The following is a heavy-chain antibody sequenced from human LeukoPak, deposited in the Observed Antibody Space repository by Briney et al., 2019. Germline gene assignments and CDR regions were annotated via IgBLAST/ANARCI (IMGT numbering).Heavy chain of an antibody. D-gene: IGHD4-11*01. Sequence: PSETLSLTCAVYGGSFTDYYWSWIRQFPGKGLEWIGEISHSGNTNLNPSLESRVTISVGTSNYQFSLKLTSVTAADTAVYYCARGSRLPLDYWGQGSLVTVSS. J-gene: IGHJ4*02. CDR2: ISHSGNT. CDR3: ARGSRLPLDY. CDR1: GGSFTDYY. V-gene: IGHV4-34*01.